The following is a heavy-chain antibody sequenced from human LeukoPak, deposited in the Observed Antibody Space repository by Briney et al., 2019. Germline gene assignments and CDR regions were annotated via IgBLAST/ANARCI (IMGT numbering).Heavy chain of an antibody. CDR3: ARSTTHPYYNYMDV. J-gene: IGHJ6*03. D-gene: IGHD4-17*01. CDR1: GFTFSSYW. CDR2: INSDGGTT. Sequence: GGSLRLSCVASGFTFSSYWMHWVRQAPGEGLVWVSRINSDGGTTTYADSVKGRFTISRDNAKNTLYLQMNSLRVEDTAVYYCARSTTHPYYNYMDVWGKGTTVTLSS. V-gene: IGHV3-74*01.